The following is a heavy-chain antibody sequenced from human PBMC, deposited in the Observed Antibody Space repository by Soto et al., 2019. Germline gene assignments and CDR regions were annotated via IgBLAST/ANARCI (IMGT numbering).Heavy chain of an antibody. CDR1: GGSVNLGTYY. Sequence: QVQLQESGPGLVKPSETLSLPCTVPGGSVNLGTYYWGWIRQPPGKGLEWVGFIHASGSANYHPSLRSRAINSVNTSKNPFSLKLTSVNAAATAVYYCPRGGDANKNGHWGQGTLVTVSS. D-gene: IGHD2-21*01. CDR3: PRGGDANKNGH. CDR2: IHASGSA. V-gene: IGHV4-61*01. J-gene: IGHJ4*02.